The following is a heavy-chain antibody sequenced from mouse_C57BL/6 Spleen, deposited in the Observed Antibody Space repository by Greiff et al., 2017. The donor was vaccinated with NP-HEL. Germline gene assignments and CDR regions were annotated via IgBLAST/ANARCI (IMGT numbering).Heavy chain of an antibody. V-gene: IGHV5-9-1*02. CDR1: GFTFSSYA. J-gene: IGHJ4*01. CDR3: TRDGEDYYAMDY. Sequence: EVMLVESGEGLVKPGGSLKLSCAASGFTFSSYAMSWVRQTPEKRLEWVAYISSGGDYIYYADTVKGRFTISRDNARNTLYLQMSSLKSEDTAMYYCTRDGEDYYAMDYWGQGTSVTVSS. CDR2: ISSGGDYI. D-gene: IGHD2-3*01.